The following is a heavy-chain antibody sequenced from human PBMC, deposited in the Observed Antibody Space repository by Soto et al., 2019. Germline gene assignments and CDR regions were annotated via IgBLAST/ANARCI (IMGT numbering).Heavy chain of an antibody. D-gene: IGHD3-9*01. CDR3: AREDILGVRSFDY. Sequence: GGSLRLSCAASGFTFSGYSVNWVRQAPGKGLEWVSYISSGSKTIYYAESVKGRFTVSRDNARNSQYLQMNTLRDEDTAVYYCAREDILGVRSFDYWGQGTLVTVSS. CDR1: GFTFSGYS. J-gene: IGHJ4*02. V-gene: IGHV3-48*02. CDR2: ISSGSKTI.